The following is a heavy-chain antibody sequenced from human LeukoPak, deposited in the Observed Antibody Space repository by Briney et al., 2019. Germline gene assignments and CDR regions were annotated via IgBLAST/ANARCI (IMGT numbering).Heavy chain of an antibody. Sequence: GASVKVSCKASGYTFTGYYMHWVRPAPGQGLEWMGWINPNTGGTNYAQKFQGRVTMTTDTSISTAYMDLSSLRYDDTAVYYCASGPSNLGSSSQYWGQGTLVTVSS. CDR2: INPNTGGT. D-gene: IGHD6-6*01. V-gene: IGHV1-2*02. CDR3: ASGPSNLGSSSQY. J-gene: IGHJ4*02. CDR1: GYTFTGYY.